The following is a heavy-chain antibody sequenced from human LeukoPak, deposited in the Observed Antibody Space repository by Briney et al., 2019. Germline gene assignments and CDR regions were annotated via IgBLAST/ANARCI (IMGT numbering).Heavy chain of an antibody. V-gene: IGHV4-4*07. J-gene: IGHJ5*02. CDR1: GGSISSYY. D-gene: IGHD1-1*01. Sequence: SETLSLTCTVSGGSISSYYWSWIRQPAGKGLEWIGRIYTSGSTNYNPSLKSRVTMSVDTSKNQFSLKLSSVTAADTAVYYCARGGRPKGYWNDEDWFDPWGQGTLVTVSS. CDR2: IYTSGST. CDR3: ARGGRPKGYWNDEDWFDP.